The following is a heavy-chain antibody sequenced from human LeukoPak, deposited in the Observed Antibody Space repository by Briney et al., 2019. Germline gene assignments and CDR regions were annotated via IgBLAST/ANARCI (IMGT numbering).Heavy chain of an antibody. D-gene: IGHD5-24*01. CDR1: GGSFSGYY. V-gene: IGHV4-34*01. CDR2: INHSGST. CDR3: ARASRDGYNYDY. Sequence: SETLSLTCAVYGGSFSGYYWSWIRQPPGKGLEWIGEINHSGSTNYNPSLKSRVTISVDTSKNQFSLKLSSVTAADTAVYYCARASRDGYNYDYWGQGTLVTVSS. J-gene: IGHJ4*02.